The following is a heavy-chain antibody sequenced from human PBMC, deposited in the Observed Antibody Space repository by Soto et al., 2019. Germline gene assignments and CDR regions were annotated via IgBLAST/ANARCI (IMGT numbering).Heavy chain of an antibody. CDR3: ARDKAAADWFDP. J-gene: IGHJ5*02. Sequence: ILSCAASVFTFSSYSMNCVRQAPGNGLELVSSISSSSSYIYYADSVKGRFTISRDNAKNSLYLQMNSLRAEDTAVYYCARDKAAADWFDPWGQGTLVTVSS. V-gene: IGHV3-21*01. CDR1: VFTFSSYS. CDR2: ISSSSSYI. D-gene: IGHD6-13*01.